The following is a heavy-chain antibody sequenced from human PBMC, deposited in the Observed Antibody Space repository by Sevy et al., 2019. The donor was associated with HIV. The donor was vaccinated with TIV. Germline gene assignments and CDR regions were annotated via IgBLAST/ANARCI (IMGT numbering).Heavy chain of an antibody. CDR1: GGSISSSNW. CDR2: IYRSGST. D-gene: IGHD6-13*01. V-gene: IGHV4-4*02. Sequence: SETLSLTCAVSGGSISSSNWWSWVRQPPGKGLEWIGEIYRSGSTNYNPSLKSRVTISVDKSKNQFSLELSSVTAADTAVYYCARDKGIAAAGKRLYYFDYWGQGTLVTVSS. J-gene: IGHJ4*02. CDR3: ARDKGIAAAGKRLYYFDY.